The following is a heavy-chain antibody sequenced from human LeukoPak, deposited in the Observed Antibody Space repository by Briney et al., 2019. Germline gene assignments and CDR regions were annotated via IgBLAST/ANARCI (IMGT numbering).Heavy chain of an antibody. J-gene: IGHJ4*02. CDR1: GYDFTSVG. CDR3: ARAGSGSGWYFDY. Sequence: ASVKVSCKASGYDFTSVGITWVGRAPGHGLEWMGWISPYNGNTRYVQKLQGRVTMTTDTSTSTAYMELRSLRFDDTAVYYCARAGSGSGWYFDYWGQGTLVTVSS. V-gene: IGHV1-18*01. CDR2: ISPYNGNT. D-gene: IGHD6-19*01.